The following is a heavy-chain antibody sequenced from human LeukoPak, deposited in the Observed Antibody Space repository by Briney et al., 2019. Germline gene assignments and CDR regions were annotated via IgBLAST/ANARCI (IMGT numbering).Heavy chain of an antibody. J-gene: IGHJ6*03. CDR2: IYTSGST. CDR1: GGSISSGSYY. CDR3: ARVVDYYGSGSYYYYMDV. Sequence: SETLSLTCTVSGGSISSGSYYWSWIRQPAGKGLEWIGRIYTSGSTNYNPSLKSRVTISVDTSKNQFSLKLSSVTAADTAVYYCARVVDYYGSGSYYYYMDVWGKGTTVTISS. V-gene: IGHV4-61*02. D-gene: IGHD3-10*01.